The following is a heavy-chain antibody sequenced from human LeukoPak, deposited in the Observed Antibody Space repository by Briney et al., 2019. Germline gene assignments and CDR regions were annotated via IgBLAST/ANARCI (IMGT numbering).Heavy chain of an antibody. J-gene: IGHJ4*02. CDR3: TRGGEEPFDY. CDR2: INVEGTTT. V-gene: IGHV3-74*01. Sequence: GGSLRLSCAGSGFTFTRFWMHWVRQAPGKGLVWVSSINVEGTTTTYADSVEGRFTISRDENTLYLQMNHLRGDDTAVYYCTRGGEEPFDYWGQGTLVTVYS. CDR1: GFTFTRFW. D-gene: IGHD3-10*01.